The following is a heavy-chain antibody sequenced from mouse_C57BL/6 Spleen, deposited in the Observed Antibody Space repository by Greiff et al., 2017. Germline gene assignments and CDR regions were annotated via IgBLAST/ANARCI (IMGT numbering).Heavy chain of an antibody. V-gene: IGHV6-3*01. J-gene: IGHJ1*03. Sequence: EVMLVESGGGLVQPGGSMKLSCVASGFTFSNYWMNWVRQSPEKGLEWVAQIRLKSDNYATHYAESVKGRFTISRDDSKSSVYLQMNNLRAEDTVIYYCTELYYGSSYRYFDVWGTGTTVTVSS. CDR1: GFTFSNYW. CDR3: TELYYGSSYRYFDV. D-gene: IGHD1-1*01. CDR2: IRLKSDNYAT.